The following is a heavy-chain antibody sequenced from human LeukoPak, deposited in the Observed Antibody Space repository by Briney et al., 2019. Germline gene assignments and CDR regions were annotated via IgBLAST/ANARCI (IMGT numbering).Heavy chain of an antibody. J-gene: IGHJ4*02. D-gene: IGHD5-18*01. CDR2: VFDSGRT. CDR1: GGSMTTHH. CDR3: TTIKRGNIFGYFDF. Sequence: PSETLSLTCTVSGGSMTTHHWNWIRQTPGKGLEWIGYVFDSGRTKENPSLKSRVTLSADTSKNQLSLRLSSVTAADMAEYYCTTIKRGNIFGYFDFWGQGILVTVSS. V-gene: IGHV4-59*11.